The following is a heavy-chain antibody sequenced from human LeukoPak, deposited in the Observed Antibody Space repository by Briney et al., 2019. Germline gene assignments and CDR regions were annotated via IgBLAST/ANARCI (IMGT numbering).Heavy chain of an antibody. CDR1: GYSVSSSNW. CDR3: ARQAYCSSTSCYKLDQ. D-gene: IGHD2-2*02. CDR2: IYYSGST. V-gene: IGHV4-38-2*01. J-gene: IGHJ4*02. Sequence: SETLSLTCAVSGYSVSSSNWWGWIRQPPGKGLEWIGSIYYSGSTYYNPSLKSRVTISVDTSKNQFSLRLDSMTAADTSVYYCARQAYCSSTSCYKLDQWGQGTLVTVSS.